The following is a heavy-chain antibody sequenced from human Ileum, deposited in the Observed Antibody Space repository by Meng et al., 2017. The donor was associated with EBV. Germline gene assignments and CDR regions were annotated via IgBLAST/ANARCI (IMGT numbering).Heavy chain of an antibody. J-gene: IGHJ4*02. CDR3: ASRELAPFDY. CDR2: IYYTGST. CDR1: GGSVTSGSYY. Sequence: QVQLQESGPGLVKPSETLSLTCTVSGGSVTSGSYYWSWIRQPPGEGLEWIGYIYYTGSTNYNPSLKSRVTISVDTSKNQFSLNLTSVTAADTAVYSCASRELAPFDYWGQGTLVTVSS. D-gene: IGHD1-26*01. V-gene: IGHV4-61*01.